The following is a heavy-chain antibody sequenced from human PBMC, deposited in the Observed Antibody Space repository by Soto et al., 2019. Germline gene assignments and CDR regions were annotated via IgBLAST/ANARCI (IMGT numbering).Heavy chain of an antibody. J-gene: IGHJ4*02. Sequence: EVRLLESGGGLRQPGGSLRLSCATSGFRFSNYAMSWVRQAPGKGLEWVSGFGVDYVTYYADSVRGRFTISRDNSKNTLYLQMNSLTAEDTALYYCAKAKGSFDHTGPDQWGQGTLVTVSS. CDR1: GFRFSNYA. CDR3: AKAKGSFDHTGPDQ. D-gene: IGHD2-8*02. V-gene: IGHV3-23*01. CDR2: FGVDYVT.